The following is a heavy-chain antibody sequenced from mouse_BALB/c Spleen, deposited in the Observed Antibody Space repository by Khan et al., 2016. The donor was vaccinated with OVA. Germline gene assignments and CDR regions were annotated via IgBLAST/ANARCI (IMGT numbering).Heavy chain of an antibody. CDR1: GFTFSSFG. CDR3: ARSEGDGHWCFDV. CDR2: ISSGSSTI. V-gene: IGHV5-17*02. D-gene: IGHD2-13*01. Sequence: EVQLLESGGGLVQPGGSRKLSCAASGFTFSSFGMHWVRQAPKKGLEWVAYISSGSSTIYYVDTVKGRFTISRDNPKNTFFLQMPSLRSEDSAMYYCARSEGDGHWCFDVWGAGTSVTVSS. J-gene: IGHJ1*01.